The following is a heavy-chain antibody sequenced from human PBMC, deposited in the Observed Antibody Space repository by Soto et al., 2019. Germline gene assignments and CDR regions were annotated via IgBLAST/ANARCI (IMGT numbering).Heavy chain of an antibody. V-gene: IGHV1-18*01. CDR3: AREGPAPYYSYSMDV. CDR1: GYSFTTYG. Sequence: QVQLVQSGGEVKKPGASVKVSCKTSGYSFTTYGISWVRQAPGQGLEWMGWISAYNGNTNYAQKLQDRVTMTTDTSTSTAYMELRSLRSDDTAVYYCAREGPAPYYSYSMDVWGQGSTVTVSS. CDR2: ISAYNGNT. J-gene: IGHJ6*02.